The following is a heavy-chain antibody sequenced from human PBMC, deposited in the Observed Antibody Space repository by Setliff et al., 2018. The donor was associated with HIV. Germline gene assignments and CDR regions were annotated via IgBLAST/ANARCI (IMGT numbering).Heavy chain of an antibody. J-gene: IGHJ3*02. Sequence: RASVKVSCKASGYTFSDYYMHWVQQAPGKGLEWMGRVDPEDGETIYAEKFQGRVTMTADPSIDTIYMELNRLTPDDTAVYYCVTDWNDGHGAVDIWGQGTMVTVSS. D-gene: IGHD1-1*01. CDR2: VDPEDGET. CDR3: VTDWNDGHGAVDI. V-gene: IGHV1-69-2*01. CDR1: GYTFSDYY.